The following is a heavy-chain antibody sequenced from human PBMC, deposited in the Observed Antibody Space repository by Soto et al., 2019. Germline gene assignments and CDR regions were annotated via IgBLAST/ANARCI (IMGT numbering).Heavy chain of an antibody. CDR2: IYYSGST. Sequence: QVQLQESGPGLVKPSETLSLTCTVSGGSVSSGSYYWSWIRQPPGKGLEWIGYIYYSGSTNYNPSLKSRVTLSVDTSKNQFSLKLSSVTAADTAVYYCARGSEIVGATGWFDPWGQGTLVTVSS. CDR3: ARGSEIVGATGWFDP. D-gene: IGHD1-26*01. V-gene: IGHV4-61*01. J-gene: IGHJ5*02. CDR1: GGSVSSGSYY.